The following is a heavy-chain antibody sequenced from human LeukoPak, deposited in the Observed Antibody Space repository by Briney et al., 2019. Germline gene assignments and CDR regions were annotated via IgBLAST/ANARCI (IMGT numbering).Heavy chain of an antibody. CDR2: IYYSGST. Sequence: SETLSLTCTVSGGSISSYYWSWIRQPPGKGLEWIGYIYYSGSTNYNPSLKSRITMSVDTSKNQFSLKLRSVTAADTAVYYCARDGGAYYYDSSGYSTALNWYYYYMDVWGKGTTVTVSS. V-gene: IGHV4-59*12. CDR3: ARDGGAYYYDSSGYSTALNWYYYYMDV. D-gene: IGHD3-22*01. CDR1: GGSISSYY. J-gene: IGHJ6*03.